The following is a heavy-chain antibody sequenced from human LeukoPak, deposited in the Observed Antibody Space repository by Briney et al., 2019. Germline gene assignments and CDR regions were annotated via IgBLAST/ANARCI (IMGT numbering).Heavy chain of an antibody. CDR2: VHYSGTA. Sequence: SETLSLTCTVSDGSITNYDWSWVRQPPGKGLEFIGHVHYSGTANYNPSLRSRVTISIGTSKKHFFLKLKSVTAAATAVYYCARGYGDFRVEGRYFHSSGPGNLETASS. CDR3: ARGYGDFRVEGRYFHS. V-gene: IGHV4-59*01. J-gene: IGHJ4*02. CDR1: DGSITNYD. D-gene: IGHD4-17*01.